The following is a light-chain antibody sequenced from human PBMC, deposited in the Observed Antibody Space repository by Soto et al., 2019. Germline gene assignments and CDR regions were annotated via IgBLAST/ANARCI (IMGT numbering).Light chain of an antibody. CDR2: AAS. Sequence: DIQMTQSPSSLSASAGDRVTITCRASRGISNSLNWYQQKPGKAPNLLIYAASNLKSGVPSRFSGSGSGTDFILTISSLQPEDFATYYCLQTYSIPWTFGQGSKVAIK. CDR1: RGISNS. CDR3: LQTYSIPWT. V-gene: IGKV1-39*01. J-gene: IGKJ1*01.